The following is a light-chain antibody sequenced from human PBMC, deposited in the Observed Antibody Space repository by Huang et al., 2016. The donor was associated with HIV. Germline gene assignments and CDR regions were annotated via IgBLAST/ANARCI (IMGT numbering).Light chain of an antibody. CDR1: QGIRND. CDR2: AAS. CDR3: LQDYNYPRT. Sequence: AIQMTQSPSSLSASVGDRVTITCRASQGIRNDLGWYQQRPGKAPKVLIYAASDWHSGVPLRFSGSGSGTEFTLTISSLQPEDSATYDCLQDYNYPRTFGQGTKVKI. V-gene: IGKV1-6*02. J-gene: IGKJ1*01.